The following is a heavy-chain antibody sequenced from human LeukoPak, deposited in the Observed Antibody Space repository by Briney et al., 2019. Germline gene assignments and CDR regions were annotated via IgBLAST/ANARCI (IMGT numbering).Heavy chain of an antibody. D-gene: IGHD2-2*02. CDR2: INPSSGST. CDR3: ARGDTVTPVVPAAITGGSGSYNEY. CDR1: GYTLTSYY. Sequence: ASVKVSCKASGYTLTSYYMNWVRQAPGHGLEWMGVINPSSGSTGFAQKFQGRVTMTRDTSTNTVYMELSSLRSEDTAVYYCARGDTVTPVVPAAITGGSGSYNEYWGQGTLVTVSS. J-gene: IGHJ4*02. V-gene: IGHV1-46*01.